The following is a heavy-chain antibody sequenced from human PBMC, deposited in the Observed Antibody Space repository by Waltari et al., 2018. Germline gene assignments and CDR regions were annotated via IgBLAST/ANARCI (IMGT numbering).Heavy chain of an antibody. V-gene: IGHV1-24*01. D-gene: IGHD2-2*01. CDR2: FDSEEDET. Sequence: VQLVQSGTEVKKPGASVKVSCKISGYTLSEVNIHWVRQAPGKGLEWMGVFDSEEDETIYAQKLKGRFTVTEDTSTDIAYMELRNLKSEDTAVYFCATEIVGYGSNWYFDYWGQGTLVIVSS. J-gene: IGHJ4*02. CDR1: GYTLSEVN. CDR3: ATEIVGYGSNWYFDY.